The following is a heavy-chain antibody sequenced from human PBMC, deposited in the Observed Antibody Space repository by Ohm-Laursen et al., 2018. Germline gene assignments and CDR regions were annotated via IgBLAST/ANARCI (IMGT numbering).Heavy chain of an antibody. CDR2: INPNSGNT. J-gene: IGHJ3*02. CDR3: ARGANIVVVPAAAVSGAFDI. Sequence: SVKVSCKASGYTFTGYYMHWVRQAPGQGLEWMGWINPNSGNTGYVQKFQGRVTMTRNTSISTAYMELSSLRSEDTAVYYCARGANIVVVPAAAVSGAFDIWGQGTMVTVSS. V-gene: IGHV1-8*02. CDR1: GYTFTGYY. D-gene: IGHD2-2*01.